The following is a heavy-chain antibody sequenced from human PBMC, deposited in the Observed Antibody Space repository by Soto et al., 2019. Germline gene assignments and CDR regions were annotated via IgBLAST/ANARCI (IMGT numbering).Heavy chain of an antibody. D-gene: IGHD4-4*01. CDR2: ISAYNGNT. J-gene: IGHJ6*02. CDR1: GYTFTSYG. V-gene: IGHV1-18*01. Sequence: QVQLVQSGAEVKKPGASVKVSCKASGYTFTSYGISWVRQAPGQGLEWMGWISAYNGNTNYAQKLQGRVTMTTETSTSTAYMKLRSLRSDGTTVYYCTRVNYSPPYYYYYGMDAWGQGTTVTVSS. CDR3: TRVNYSPPYYYYYGMDA.